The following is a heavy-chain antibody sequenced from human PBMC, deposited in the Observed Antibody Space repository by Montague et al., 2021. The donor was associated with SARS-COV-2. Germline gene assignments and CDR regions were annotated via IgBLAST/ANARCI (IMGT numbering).Heavy chain of an antibody. J-gene: IGHJ4*02. CDR2: IYWNGDK. CDR3: AHRGMIRGLIFDY. V-gene: IGHV2-5*01. Sequence: PALVKPTQTLTLTCTFSGFSLRSDDEGVARICQSPGQALEWLAVIYWNGDKRYSPSLQRRLTITKDTSENQVVLTMTNMDPVDTATYYCAHRGMIRGLIFDYWGQGTLVTVSS. D-gene: IGHD3-10*01. CDR1: GFSLRSDDEG.